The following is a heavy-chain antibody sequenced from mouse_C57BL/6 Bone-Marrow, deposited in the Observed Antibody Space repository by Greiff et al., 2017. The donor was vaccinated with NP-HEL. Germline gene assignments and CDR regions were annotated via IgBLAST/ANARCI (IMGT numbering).Heavy chain of an antibody. CDR1: GFSFNTYA. V-gene: IGHV10-1*01. Sequence: DVKLQESGGGLVQPKGSLKLSCAASGFSFNTYAMNWVRQAPGKGLEWVARIRSKSNNYATYYADSVKDRFTISRDDSESMLYLQMNNLKTEDTAMYYCVREEGGYYFDYWGQGTTLTVSS. CDR3: VREEGGYYFDY. CDR2: IRSKSNNYAT. J-gene: IGHJ2*01.